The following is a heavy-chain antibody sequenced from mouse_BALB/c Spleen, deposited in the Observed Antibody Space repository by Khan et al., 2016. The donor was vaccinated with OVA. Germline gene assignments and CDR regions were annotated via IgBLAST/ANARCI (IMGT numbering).Heavy chain of an antibody. J-gene: IGHJ3*01. CDR3: AEHLTVSFAY. Sequence: EVQGVESGGDLVKPGGSLKLSCAASGFTFSSYSMSWVRQTPDKRLEWVASISSGGDYTYYPDSVKGRFTISRDNAKNTLYLQMSDLKSEDTAMYYCAEHLTVSFAYWGQGTLVTVSA. D-gene: IGHD4-1*01. CDR2: ISSGGDYT. CDR1: GFTFSSYS. V-gene: IGHV5-6*01.